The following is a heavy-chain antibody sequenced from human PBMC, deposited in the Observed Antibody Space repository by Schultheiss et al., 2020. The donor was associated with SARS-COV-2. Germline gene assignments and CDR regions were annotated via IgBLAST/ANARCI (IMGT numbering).Heavy chain of an antibody. CDR1: GGSISSSSYY. V-gene: IGHV4-39*07. J-gene: IGHJ4*02. Sequence: SQTLSLTCTVSGGSISSSSYYWGWIRQPPGKGLEWIGSIYYSGSTYYNPSLKSRVTISVDTSKNQFSLKLSSVTAADTAVYYCARDSGIAVAVWGQGTLVTVSS. CDR3: ARDSGIAVAV. D-gene: IGHD6-19*01. CDR2: IYYSGST.